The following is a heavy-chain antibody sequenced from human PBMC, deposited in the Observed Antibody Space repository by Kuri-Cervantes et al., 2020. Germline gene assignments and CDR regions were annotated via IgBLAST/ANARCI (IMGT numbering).Heavy chain of an antibody. CDR2: IKSKTDGGTT. CDR1: GFTVSSNY. V-gene: IGHV3-15*01. D-gene: IGHD2-8*01. CDR3: TTHQVEWWYFDY. J-gene: IGHJ4*02. Sequence: GESLKISCAASGFTVSSNYMSWVRQAPGKGLEWVGRIKSKTDGGTTDYAAPVKGRFTISRDDSKNTLYLQMNSLKTEDTAVYYCTTHQVEWWYFDYWGQGTLVTVSS.